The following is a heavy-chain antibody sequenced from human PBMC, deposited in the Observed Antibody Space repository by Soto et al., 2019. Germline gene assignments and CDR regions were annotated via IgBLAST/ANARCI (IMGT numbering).Heavy chain of an antibody. V-gene: IGHV4-34*01. D-gene: IGHD2-15*01. CDR1: GGSFSGYY. CDR2: INHSGST. J-gene: IGHJ3*02. CDR3: ALLPGHCSGGSCYSGPPDAFDI. Sequence: QVQLQQWGAGLLKPSETLSLTCAVYGGSFSGYYWSWIRQPPGKGLEWIGEINHSGSTNYNPSLKCRVTIAVDTSKNQFSLKLSSVTAADTAVYYCALLPGHCSGGSCYSGPPDAFDIWGQGTMVTVSS.